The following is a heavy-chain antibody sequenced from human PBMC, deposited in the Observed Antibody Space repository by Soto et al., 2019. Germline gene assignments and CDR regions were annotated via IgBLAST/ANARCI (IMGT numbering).Heavy chain of an antibody. CDR2: ISAYNGNT. Sequence: ASVKVSCKASGYTFTSYGISWVRQAPGQGLEWMGWISAYNGNTNYAQKLQGRVTMTTDTSTSTAYMELRSLRSDDTAVYYCARAKWSSTTGTTFGGGYYFDYWGQGTLVTVSS. CDR1: GYTFTSYG. D-gene: IGHD1-1*01. CDR3: ARAKWSSTTGTTFGGGYYFDY. V-gene: IGHV1-18*01. J-gene: IGHJ4*02.